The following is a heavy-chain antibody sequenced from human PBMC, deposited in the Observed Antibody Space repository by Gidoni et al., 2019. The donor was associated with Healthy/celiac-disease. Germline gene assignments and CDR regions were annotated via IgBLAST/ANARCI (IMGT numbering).Heavy chain of an antibody. V-gene: IGHV3-30-3*01. CDR1: GFTFRSYA. D-gene: IGHD3-10*01. CDR2: ISYDGSNK. CDR3: ARDRLTMVRGVTPGY. Sequence: QVQLVESGGGVVQPGRSLRLSCAASGFTFRSYAMHWVRQAPGKGLEWVAVISYDGSNKYYADSVKGRFTISRDNSKNTLYLQMNSLRAEDTAVYYCARDRLTMVRGVTPGYWGQGTLVTVSS. J-gene: IGHJ4*02.